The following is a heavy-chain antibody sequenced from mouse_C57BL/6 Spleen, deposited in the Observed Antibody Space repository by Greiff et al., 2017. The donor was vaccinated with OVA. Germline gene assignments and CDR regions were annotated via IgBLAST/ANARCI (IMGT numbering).Heavy chain of an antibody. CDR3: ARLEGPGYFDY. J-gene: IGHJ2*01. Sequence: VQLQQSGAELVRPGTSVKMSCKASGYTFTNYWIGWAKQRPGNGLEWIGDIYPGGGYTNYNEKFKGKATLTADKSSSTAYMQFSSLTSEDSAIYYCARLEGPGYFDYWGQGTTLTVSS. CDR1: GYTFTNYW. V-gene: IGHV1-63*01. CDR2: IYPGGGYT.